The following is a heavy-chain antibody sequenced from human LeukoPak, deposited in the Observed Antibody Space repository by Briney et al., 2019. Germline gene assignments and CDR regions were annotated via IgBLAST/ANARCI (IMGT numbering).Heavy chain of an antibody. Sequence: GASVKVSYKASGYTFTSYGISWVRQAPGQGLEWMGWISAYNGNTNYAQKLQGRVTMTTDTSTSTAYMELRSLRSDDTAVYYCARDFLGYCSSTSCYGGDYWGQGTLVTVSS. CDR1: GYTFTSYG. D-gene: IGHD2-2*01. CDR2: ISAYNGNT. CDR3: ARDFLGYCSSTSCYGGDY. J-gene: IGHJ4*02. V-gene: IGHV1-18*04.